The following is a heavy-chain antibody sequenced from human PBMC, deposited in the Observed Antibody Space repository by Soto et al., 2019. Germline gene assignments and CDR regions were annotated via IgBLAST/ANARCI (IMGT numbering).Heavy chain of an antibody. CDR1: GGSVSSSTYY. CDR3: AQGRILISGVASGWFDP. V-gene: IGHV4-61*01. Sequence: SETLSLTCTVYGGSVSSSTYYWSWIRQPQGKGLEWIGFVYHSDTKYNPSIKRRVTISVDTSKKQVSLKLRSVTAADTAVYYCAQGRILISGVASGWFDPWGQGTLVTVSS. CDR2: VYHSDT. D-gene: IGHD3-3*01. J-gene: IGHJ5*02.